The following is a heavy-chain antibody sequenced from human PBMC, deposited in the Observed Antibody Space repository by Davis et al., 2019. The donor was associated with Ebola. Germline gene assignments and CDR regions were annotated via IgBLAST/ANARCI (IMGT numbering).Heavy chain of an antibody. D-gene: IGHD3-3*01. V-gene: IGHV3-66*01. J-gene: IGHJ5*02. CDR2: IYSGGTTRYA. CDR1: GFTVSSTY. Sequence: PGGSLRLSCAASGFTVSSTYMSWVRQAPGKGLEWVSVIYSGGTTRYADYADSVKGRFTISRDYSKNTLDLQMNSLRDEDTAVYYCAGSIFGVEDPWGQGALVTVSS. CDR3: AGSIFGVEDP.